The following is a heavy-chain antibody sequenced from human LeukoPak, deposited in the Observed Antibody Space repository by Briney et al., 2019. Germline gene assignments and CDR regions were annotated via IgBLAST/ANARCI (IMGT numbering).Heavy chain of an antibody. V-gene: IGHV6-1*01. D-gene: IGHD6-13*01. CDR2: TYYRSKWYN. CDR3: AGGIAAGGFDY. J-gene: IGHJ4*02. Sequence: TSQTPSLTCAISGDSVSNKNAAWNWIRQSPLRGLEWLGRTYYRSKWYNEYAVSVKSRIAINPDAPKNQFSLQLNSVTPEDTAVYYCAGGIAAGGFDYWGQGTLVTVSS. CDR1: GDSVSNKNAA.